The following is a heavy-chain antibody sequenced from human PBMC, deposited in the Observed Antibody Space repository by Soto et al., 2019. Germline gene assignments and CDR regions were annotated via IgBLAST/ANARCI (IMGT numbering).Heavy chain of an antibody. V-gene: IGHV5-51*01. CDR3: ATSTVSYVDIVSSTTRGYFDH. J-gene: IGHJ4*02. CDR2: IYPGDSDT. D-gene: IGHD5-12*01. CDR1: GYNFNTYW. Sequence: GESLKISCXGSGYNFNTYWIGWVRQMPGKGLEWMALIYPGDSDTRYSPSFEGQVTLSVDRSISTAYLQWSSLKASDTAIYYCATSTVSYVDIVSSTTRGYFDHWGQGTLVTVS.